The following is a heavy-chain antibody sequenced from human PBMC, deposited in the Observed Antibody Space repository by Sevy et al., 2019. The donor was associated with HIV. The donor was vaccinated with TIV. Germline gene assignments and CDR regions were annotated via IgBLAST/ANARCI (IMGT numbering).Heavy chain of an antibody. Sequence: GGSLRLSCAASGFTFSSYAMSWVRQAPGKGLEWVSAISGSGGSTYYADSVKGRFTISRDNSKNTQYLQMNSLRAEDTAVYYCAKDKFYSGGSCCDAFDIWGQGTMVTVSS. CDR1: GFTFSSYA. V-gene: IGHV3-23*01. CDR3: AKDKFYSGGSCCDAFDI. CDR2: ISGSGGST. J-gene: IGHJ3*02. D-gene: IGHD2-15*01.